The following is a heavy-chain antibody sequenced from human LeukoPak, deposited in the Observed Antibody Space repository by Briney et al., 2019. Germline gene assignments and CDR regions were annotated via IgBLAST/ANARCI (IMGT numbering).Heavy chain of an antibody. CDR1: GFTFDDYA. Sequence: GGSLRLSCAASGFTFDDYAMHWVRQAPGKGLEWVSGISWNSGSIGYADSVKGRFTISRDNAKNSLYLQMNSLRAEDTALYYCAKVGSKVATSGDFDYWGQGTLVTVSS. J-gene: IGHJ4*02. CDR3: AKVGSKVATSGDFDY. V-gene: IGHV3-9*01. D-gene: IGHD5-12*01. CDR2: ISWNSGSI.